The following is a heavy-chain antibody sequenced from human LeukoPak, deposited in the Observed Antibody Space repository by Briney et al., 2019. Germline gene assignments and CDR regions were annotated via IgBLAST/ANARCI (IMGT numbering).Heavy chain of an antibody. V-gene: IGHV4-39*01. CDR1: GGSISSSSYY. J-gene: IGHJ4*02. CDR3: ARAIVYSSGWYKTFDY. Sequence: SETLSLTCTVSGGSISSSSYYWGWIRQPPGPGLEWIGSIYYSGSTYYNPSLKSRVTISVDTSKNQFSLKLSSVTAADTAVYYCARAIVYSSGWYKTFDYWGQGTLVTVSS. CDR2: IYYSGST. D-gene: IGHD6-19*01.